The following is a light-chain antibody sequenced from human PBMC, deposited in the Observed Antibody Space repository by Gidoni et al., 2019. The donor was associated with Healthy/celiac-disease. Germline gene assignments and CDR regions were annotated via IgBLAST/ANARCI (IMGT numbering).Light chain of an antibody. CDR3: QQYYSTPCT. CDR2: WGS. J-gene: IGKJ5*01. CDR1: QSVLYSSNNKNY. V-gene: IGKV4-1*01. Sequence: DIVMTQSPDSLAVSLGERATINCKSSQSVLYSSNNKNYLAWYQQKPGQPPKLLIYWGSTRESGVPDRFSGSGSGTDFTLTISSLQAEDVAVYYCQQYYSTPCTFGQGTRLEIK.